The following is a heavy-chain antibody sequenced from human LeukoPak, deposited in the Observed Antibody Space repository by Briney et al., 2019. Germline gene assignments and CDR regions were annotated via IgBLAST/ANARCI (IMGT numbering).Heavy chain of an antibody. J-gene: IGHJ6*03. CDR3: ARRSSSGWYPDYYYYYMDV. Sequence: GGSLRLSCAASEFTFSNYGMHWVRQAPGKGLEWVAFIRYDGTNKYYADSVKARFTISRDNSKNTLYLKMNSLRGEDTAVYYCARRSSSGWYPDYYYYYMDVWGKGTTVTISS. V-gene: IGHV3-30*02. D-gene: IGHD6-19*01. CDR2: IRYDGTNK. CDR1: EFTFSNYG.